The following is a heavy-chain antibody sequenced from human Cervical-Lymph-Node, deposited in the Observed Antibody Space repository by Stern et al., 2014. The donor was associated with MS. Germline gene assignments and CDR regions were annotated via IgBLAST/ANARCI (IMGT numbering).Heavy chain of an antibody. CDR2: ITPRFNNE. D-gene: IGHD2-8*01. CDR3: VRGDTAWHYFYYGLDV. V-gene: IGHV1-46*03. Sequence: QVQLVQSGAEVKKPGAAVKVSCKASGYTFTSYYMHWVRQAPGQGLEWMGGITPRFNNETYTQSLQDRVSLTKDTSTATVYMELSSLRFADTAVYYCVRGDTAWHYFYYGLDVWGQGTTVTVSS. CDR1: GYTFTSYY. J-gene: IGHJ6*02.